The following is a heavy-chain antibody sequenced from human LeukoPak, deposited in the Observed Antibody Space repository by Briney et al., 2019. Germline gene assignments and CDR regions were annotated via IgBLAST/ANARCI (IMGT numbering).Heavy chain of an antibody. CDR3: ARHEYSYGYSFFDY. D-gene: IGHD5-18*01. CDR2: IYYSGST. J-gene: IGHJ4*02. CDR1: GGSISSYY. Sequence: SETLSLTCTVSGGSISSYYWSWIRQPPGKGLEWIGYIYYSGSTNYNPSLKSRVTISVDTSKNQFSLKLSSVTAADTAVYYCARHEYSYGYSFFDYWGQGTLVTVSS. V-gene: IGHV4-59*08.